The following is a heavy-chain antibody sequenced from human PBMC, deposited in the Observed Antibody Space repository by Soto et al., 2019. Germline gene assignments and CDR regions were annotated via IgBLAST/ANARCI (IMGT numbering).Heavy chain of an antibody. Sequence: PGCSLRLSCVASGFTLSSYHMDWVRQAPGKGLEWISYIHSSSSNIYYADSVKGRFTISRDNAKNSLYLQMDSLRAEDTAVYYCARDGSTGTTNYHYAMDVWGQGTTVTVSS. CDR2: IHSSSSNI. CDR1: GFTLSSYH. V-gene: IGHV3-48*03. CDR3: ARDGSTGTTNYHYAMDV. J-gene: IGHJ6*02. D-gene: IGHD1-7*01.